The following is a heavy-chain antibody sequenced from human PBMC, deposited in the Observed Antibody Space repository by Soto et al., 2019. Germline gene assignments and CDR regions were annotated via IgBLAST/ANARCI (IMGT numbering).Heavy chain of an antibody. CDR2: IYYSGST. CDR3: ARIRGEKGYDILTGPRGGFDY. J-gene: IGHJ4*02. V-gene: IGHV4-31*03. D-gene: IGHD3-9*01. CDR1: GGSISSGGYY. Sequence: QVQLQESGPGLVKPSQTLSLTCTVSGGSISSGGYYWSWIRQHPGKGLEWIGYIYYSGSTYYNPSLKRRVTISVDTSKNQFSLKLSSVAAADTAVYYCARIRGEKGYDILTGPRGGFDYWGQGTLVTVSS.